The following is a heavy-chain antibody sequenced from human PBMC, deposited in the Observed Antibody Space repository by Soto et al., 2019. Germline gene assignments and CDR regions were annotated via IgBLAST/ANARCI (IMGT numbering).Heavy chain of an antibody. J-gene: IGHJ5*02. CDR3: ASGCYPENWFAP. CDR1: GGTFSSYA. CDR2: IIPIFGTA. D-gene: IGHD1-26*01. Sequence: QVQLVQSGAEVKQPGSSVKVSCKASGGTFSSYAISWVRQAPGQGLEWMGGIIPIFGTANYAQKFQGRVTITADESTSTAYMELSSVRSEETAVYYCASGCYPENWFAPWGQGTLVVVSS. V-gene: IGHV1-69*01.